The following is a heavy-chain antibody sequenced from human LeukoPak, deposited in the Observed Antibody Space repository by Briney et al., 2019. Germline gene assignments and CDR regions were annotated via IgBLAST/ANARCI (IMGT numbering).Heavy chain of an antibody. CDR1: GFTFRSYS. V-gene: IGHV3-48*01. CDR2: ISSSSSSI. CDR3: ARDPYGARSEPDY. Sequence: GGSLRLSCAASGFTFRSYSMNWVRQAPGKGLEWVSYISSSSSSIYYADSVKGRFPISRDNAKNSLYLQMSSLRAEDTAVYYCARDPYGARSEPDYWGQGTLVTVSS. D-gene: IGHD4-17*01. J-gene: IGHJ4*02.